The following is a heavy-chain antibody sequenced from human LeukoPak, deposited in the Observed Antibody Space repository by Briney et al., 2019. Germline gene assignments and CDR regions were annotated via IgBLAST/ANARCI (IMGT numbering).Heavy chain of an antibody. V-gene: IGHV1-2*02. CDR2: INPNSGGT. CDR1: GYTFTGYY. D-gene: IGHD4-11*01. Sequence: ASVKVSCKPSGYTFTGYYMHSVRPAPGQGLERLGWINPNSGGTNYAQKFQGRVTMTRDTSISTAYMELSRLRSDDTAVYYCARWVEYTVTSDYWGQGTLVTVSS. J-gene: IGHJ4*02. CDR3: ARWVEYTVTSDY.